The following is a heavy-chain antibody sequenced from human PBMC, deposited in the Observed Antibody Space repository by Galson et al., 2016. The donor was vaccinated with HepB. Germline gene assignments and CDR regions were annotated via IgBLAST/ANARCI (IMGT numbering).Heavy chain of an antibody. D-gene: IGHD2-15*01. V-gene: IGHV3-48*02. J-gene: IGHJ4*02. CDR1: VLTLRTQW. CDR2: ISSRTRTT. Sequence: LRLRCAGSVLTLRTQWRTAVGDAPGKGLEGVSHISSRTRTTYYADAVKGRFTISRDNAKNSLYLKMNSLRDEDTAVYYCASQWVAVDYWGRGTLVTVSS. CDR3: ASQWVAVDY.